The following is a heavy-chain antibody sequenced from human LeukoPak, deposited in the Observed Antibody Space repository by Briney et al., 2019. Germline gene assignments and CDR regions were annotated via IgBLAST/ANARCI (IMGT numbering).Heavy chain of an antibody. Sequence: ASVKVSCKASGYTFTSYGISWVRQAPGQGLEWMGWISAYNGNTNYAQKLQGRVTMTTDTSTSTAYMELRSLRSDDTAVYYCARQTIFGVVISYNGVDVWGQGTTVTVSS. CDR3: ARQTIFGVVISYNGVDV. V-gene: IGHV1-18*01. CDR1: GYTFTSYG. D-gene: IGHD3-3*01. J-gene: IGHJ6*02. CDR2: ISAYNGNT.